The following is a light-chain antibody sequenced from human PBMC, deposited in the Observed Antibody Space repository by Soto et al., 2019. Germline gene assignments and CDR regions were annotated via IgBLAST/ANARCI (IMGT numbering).Light chain of an antibody. Sequence: DIVMTQSPDSLAVSLGERATINCKSSQSVLYSSNNKNYLAWYQQKPGQPPKLLIYWASTRESGVPDRFSGSGSGTDFPLTISSLQAEDVAFYYCQQYYSTPWTFGQGTNVEIK. J-gene: IGKJ1*01. CDR2: WAS. CDR1: QSVLYSSNNKNY. V-gene: IGKV4-1*01. CDR3: QQYYSTPWT.